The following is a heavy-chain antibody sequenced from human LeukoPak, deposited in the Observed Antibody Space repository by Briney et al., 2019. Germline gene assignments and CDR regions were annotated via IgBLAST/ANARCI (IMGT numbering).Heavy chain of an antibody. J-gene: IGHJ5*02. D-gene: IGHD1-7*01. CDR1: GFTFSNYG. CDR2: VSSDGSID. Sequence: GGSLRLSCAASGFTFSNYGMHWVRQAPGKGLEWVAVVSSDGSIDYYADSVRGRFTVSRDNSKNTMFLRSNTLRPEDTAVYYCAREGMGTTFSAWFDPWGQGTLVTVSS. V-gene: IGHV3-30*03. CDR3: AREGMGTTFSAWFDP.